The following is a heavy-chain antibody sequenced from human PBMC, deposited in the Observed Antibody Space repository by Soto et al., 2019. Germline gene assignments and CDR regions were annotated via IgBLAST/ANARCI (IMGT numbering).Heavy chain of an antibody. J-gene: IGHJ4*02. CDR1: GYTLTELS. CDR2: IDGNSDET. D-gene: IGHD2-2*01. CDR3: ARDYCTSTRCYGPDY. Sequence: ASVKVSCKVSGYTLTELSMHWVRQAPGKGLEWMGGIDGNSDETKYAQGFQDRLTMTTDTSTTTVHMELRSLRSDDAAVYYCARDYCTSTRCYGPDYWGQGTLVTVSS. V-gene: IGHV1-24*01.